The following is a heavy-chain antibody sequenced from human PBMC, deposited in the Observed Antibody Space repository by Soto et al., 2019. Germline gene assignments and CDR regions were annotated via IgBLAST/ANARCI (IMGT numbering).Heavy chain of an antibody. V-gene: IGHV3-33*01. D-gene: IGHD3-9*01. CDR1: GFTFSSYG. CDR2: IWYDGSNK. CDR3: ARGLRYFDWLVDY. Sequence: QVQLVESGGGVVQPGRSLRLSCAASGFTFSSYGMHWVRQAPGKGLEWVAVIWYDGSNKYYADSVKGRFTISRDNSKNTLYLQMNSLRAEDTAVYYCARGLRYFDWLVDYWGQGTLVTVSS. J-gene: IGHJ4*02.